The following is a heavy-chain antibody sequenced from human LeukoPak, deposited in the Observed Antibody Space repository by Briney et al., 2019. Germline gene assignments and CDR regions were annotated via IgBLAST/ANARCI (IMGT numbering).Heavy chain of an antibody. D-gene: IGHD3-10*01. CDR1: GYTFTGYY. CDR2: INPNSGGT. J-gene: IGHJ3*02. CDR3: ARDPAYYGSGHDAFDI. Sequence: ASVEVSCKASGYTFTGYYIHWVRQAPGQGLEWMGWINPNSGGTNYAQKFQGRVTMTRDTSISTAYMELSSLISDDTAVYFCARDPAYYGSGHDAFDIWGQGTMVTVSS. V-gene: IGHV1-2*02.